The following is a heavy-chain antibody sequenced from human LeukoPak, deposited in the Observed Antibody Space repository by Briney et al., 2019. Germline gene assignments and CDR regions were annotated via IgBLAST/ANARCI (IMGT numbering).Heavy chain of an antibody. CDR2: ISGSSSIV. V-gene: IGHV3-48*04. CDR3: ARYSSSWFYYFDY. D-gene: IGHD6-13*01. Sequence: GGSLRLSCAASGFTFSIYSMNWVRQAPGKGLEWVSYISGSSSIVHYADSVNGRFTISRENAKNSVSLQMNSLRAEDTAVYYCARYSSSWFYYFDYWGQGTLVTVSS. CDR1: GFTFSIYS. J-gene: IGHJ4*02.